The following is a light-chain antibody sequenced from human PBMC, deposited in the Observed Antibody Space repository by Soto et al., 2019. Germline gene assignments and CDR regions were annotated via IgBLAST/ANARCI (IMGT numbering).Light chain of an antibody. J-gene: IGKJ1*01. CDR3: QQYESFAGM. CDR2: DAS. Sequence: DIQMTHSPSTLSASVGDTVTSTCRARQSASGGLAWYQQKPGEAPKLLIYDASALPRGVPSRFSGSGSGTKFTLTITSLEPDDFATSCCQQYESFAGMVGPGTKVEI. CDR1: QSASGG. V-gene: IGKV1-5*01.